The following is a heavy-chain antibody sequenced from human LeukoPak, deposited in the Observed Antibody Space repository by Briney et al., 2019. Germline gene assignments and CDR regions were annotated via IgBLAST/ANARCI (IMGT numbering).Heavy chain of an antibody. CDR3: ARSGPYQLGSGNYPFDI. V-gene: IGHV4-39*07. J-gene: IGHJ3*02. D-gene: IGHD3-10*01. CDR1: GGSISSSSFY. Sequence: SETLSLTCTVSGGSISSSSFYWVWIRQPPEKGLEWIGSIHYSGGPYYNPSLKSRVTISVDTSRNQFSLRLSSVTAADTAVYYCARSGPYQLGSGNYPFDIWGQGTMVPVSS. CDR2: IHYSGGP.